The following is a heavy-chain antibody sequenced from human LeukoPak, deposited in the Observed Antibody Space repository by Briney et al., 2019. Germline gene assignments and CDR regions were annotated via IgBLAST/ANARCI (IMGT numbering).Heavy chain of an antibody. CDR2: IKQDGSEK. CDR1: GFTFNRYL. CDR3: ARDTYHYYYMDV. J-gene: IGHJ6*03. Sequence: GGSLRLSCAASGFTFNRYLMSWVRQAPGKGLEWVVNIKQDGSEKYYVDSVKGRFTISRDNAKNSLYLQMNSLRAEDTAVYYCARDTYHYYYMDVWGKGTTVTVSS. V-gene: IGHV3-7*01.